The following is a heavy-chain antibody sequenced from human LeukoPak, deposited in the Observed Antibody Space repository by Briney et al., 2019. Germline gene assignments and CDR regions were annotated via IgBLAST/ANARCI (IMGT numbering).Heavy chain of an antibody. Sequence: SVKVSCKASGGTFSSYAISWVRQAPGQGLEWMGGIIPIFGTANYAQKFQGRVTITADKSTSTAYMELSSLRSEDTAVYYCARGSFRCTNGVCTPDYWGQGTLVTVSS. D-gene: IGHD2-8*01. J-gene: IGHJ4*02. CDR2: IIPIFGTA. CDR3: ARGSFRCTNGVCTPDY. V-gene: IGHV1-69*06. CDR1: GGTFSSYA.